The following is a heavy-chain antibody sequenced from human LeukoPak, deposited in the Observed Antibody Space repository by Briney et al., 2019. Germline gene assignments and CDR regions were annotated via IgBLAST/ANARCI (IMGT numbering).Heavy chain of an antibody. J-gene: IGHJ6*02. CDR1: RFMFSSFS. V-gene: IGHV3-21*06. Sequence: GGSLRLSCTASRFMFSSFSINWVRQAPGKGLEWVSYISETSSHTYYADSVKGRFTISRDNAKNSLYLEMNSLRAEDSGFYYCARDLAAKARIGRMDVWGQGTTVIVSS. CDR2: ISETSSHT. D-gene: IGHD6-13*01. CDR3: ARDLAAKARIGRMDV.